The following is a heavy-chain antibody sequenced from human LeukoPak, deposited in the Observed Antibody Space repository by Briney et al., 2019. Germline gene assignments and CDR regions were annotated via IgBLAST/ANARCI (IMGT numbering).Heavy chain of an antibody. Sequence: GGSLRLSCAASGFTFSGYEMNWVRQAPGKGLEWVSYISSSGSTIYYADSVKGRFTISRDNAKNSLYLQMNSLRAEDTAVYYCAKAKPILGSSRRPYFDYWGQGTLVTVSS. CDR1: GFTFSGYE. CDR3: AKAKPILGSSRRPYFDY. J-gene: IGHJ4*02. D-gene: IGHD6-6*01. CDR2: ISSSGSTI. V-gene: IGHV3-48*03.